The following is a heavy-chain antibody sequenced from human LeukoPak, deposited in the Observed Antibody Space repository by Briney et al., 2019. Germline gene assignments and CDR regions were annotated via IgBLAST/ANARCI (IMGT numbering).Heavy chain of an antibody. CDR2: ISGSSRTM. Sequence: GGSLRLSCAASGFTFNTYSMNWVRQAPGKGLEWVSYISGSSRTMYYADSVKGRFTISRDNAKNSLYLQMNNLRAEDTAVYYCARDLGLYDYGGNIDYWGQGTLVTVSS. D-gene: IGHD4-23*01. CDR3: ARDLGLYDYGGNIDY. J-gene: IGHJ4*02. CDR1: GFTFNTYS. V-gene: IGHV3-48*04.